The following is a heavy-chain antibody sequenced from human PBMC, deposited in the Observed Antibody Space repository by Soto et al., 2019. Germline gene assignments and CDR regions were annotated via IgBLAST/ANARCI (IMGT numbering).Heavy chain of an antibody. CDR3: ARDPGDYYDRSGYYSGRSHYFDY. CDR1: GGSISSGGYY. J-gene: IGHJ4*02. CDR2: IYYSGST. V-gene: IGHV4-30-4*01. D-gene: IGHD3-22*01. Sequence: SETLSLTCTVSGGSISSGGYYWSWIRQPPGKGLEWIGYIYYSGSTYYNPSLKSRVTISVDTSKNQFSLKLSSVTAADTAVYYCARDPGDYYDRSGYYSGRSHYFDYWGQGTLVTVAS.